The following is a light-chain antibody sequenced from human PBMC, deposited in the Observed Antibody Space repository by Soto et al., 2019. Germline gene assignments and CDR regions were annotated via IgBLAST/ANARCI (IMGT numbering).Light chain of an antibody. V-gene: IGLV2-11*01. CDR2: DVS. Sequence: QSALTQPRSVSGSPGQSVTISCTGTTGDVGGYNYVSWYQHHPGNAPKLIIYDVSERPSGVPDHFSGFKSGNTASLTISGLQAEDEADYYCCSYAGSYSWVFGGGTKVTVL. CDR1: TGDVGGYNY. J-gene: IGLJ3*02. CDR3: CSYAGSYSWV.